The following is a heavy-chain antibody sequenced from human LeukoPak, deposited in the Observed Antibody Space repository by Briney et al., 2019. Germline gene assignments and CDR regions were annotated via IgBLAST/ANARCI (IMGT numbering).Heavy chain of an antibody. CDR2: ISYDGSNK. CDR1: GFIFSTYG. D-gene: IGHD3-22*01. Sequence: NPGGSLRLSCAASGFIFSTYGMHWVRQAPGKGLEWVAVISYDGSNKYYADSVKGRFTISRDNSKNTLYLQMNSLRAEDTAVYYCAKGEYYYDSSGYDRVDYWGQGTLVTVSS. V-gene: IGHV3-30*18. J-gene: IGHJ4*02. CDR3: AKGEYYYDSSGYDRVDY.